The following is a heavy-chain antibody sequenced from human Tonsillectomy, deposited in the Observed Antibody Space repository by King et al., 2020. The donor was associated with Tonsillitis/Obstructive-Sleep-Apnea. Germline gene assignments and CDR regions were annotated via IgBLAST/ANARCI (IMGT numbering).Heavy chain of an antibody. CDR1: GYTFTKNY. D-gene: IGHD5-24*01. V-gene: IGHV1-46*01. CDR3: VRDDRDGRHLDY. J-gene: IGHJ4*02. CDR2: INPSDGIT. Sequence: VQLVESGAEVKKPGASVKVSCKASGYTFTKNYVHWVRQAPGHGREWMGIINPSDGITTYAQMFQGRVTMTRDTSTSTVNMELSSLRAEDTAIYYCVRDDRDGRHLDYWGQGSLVSVSS.